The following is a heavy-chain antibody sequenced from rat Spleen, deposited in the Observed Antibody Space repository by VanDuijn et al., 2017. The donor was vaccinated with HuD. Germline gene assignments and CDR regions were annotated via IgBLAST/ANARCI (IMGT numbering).Heavy chain of an antibody. CDR3: ARAHATGVPFDY. CDR1: GFTFSNYG. D-gene: IGHD1-11*01. Sequence: EVQLVESGGGLVQPGRSLRLSCAASGFTFSNYGMAWVRQAPTKGLEWVASISHDGSFTDHRDSVKGRFAISRDNAENSVYLQMNSLRSEDTATYYCARAHATGVPFDYWAQGVMVTVSS. V-gene: IGHV5-29*01. J-gene: IGHJ2*01. CDR2: ISHDGSFT.